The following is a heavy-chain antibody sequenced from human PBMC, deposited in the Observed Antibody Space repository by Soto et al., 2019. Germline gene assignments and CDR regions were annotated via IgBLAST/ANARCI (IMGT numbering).Heavy chain of an antibody. V-gene: IGHV5-51*01. D-gene: IGHD5-18*01. CDR3: ERQGYSKRYFYAADV. Sequence: SLNISYKASGYSFTSYWIGWVRQTPGRGLEWMGISLSNDADNRYSPTFEVHVAISADRASNTAFMHLRGLEAADTATYFCERQGYSKRYFYAADVWGQGTTVTVSS. CDR2: SLSNDADN. J-gene: IGHJ6*02. CDR1: GYSFTSYW.